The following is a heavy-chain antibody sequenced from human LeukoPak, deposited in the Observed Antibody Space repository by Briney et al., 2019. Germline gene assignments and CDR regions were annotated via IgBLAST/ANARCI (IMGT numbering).Heavy chain of an antibody. Sequence: GTSVQVSCKASGYTFSGYYMHWVRQAPGQGLEWMGWINLNSGATSYAQKFQGRVTMTRDTSVTTAYMELSGLTSDDTAVYYCARDLSVAVAGDYWGQGTLVAVSS. D-gene: IGHD6-19*01. V-gene: IGHV1-2*02. CDR1: GYTFSGYY. J-gene: IGHJ4*02. CDR2: INLNSGAT. CDR3: ARDLSVAVAGDY.